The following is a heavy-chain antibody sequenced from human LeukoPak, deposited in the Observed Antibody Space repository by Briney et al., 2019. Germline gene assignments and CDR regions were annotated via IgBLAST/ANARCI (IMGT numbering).Heavy chain of an antibody. CDR1: GYTFTNYY. Sequence: ASVKVSCKASGYTFTNYYIHWVRQAPGQGLEWMGWINPNSGGTKYAQKFQGRVTMTTDTSISTAYMEMSRLTSDDTAVYYCARDAHNGYEFHDWFDPWGQGALVTVSS. J-gene: IGHJ5*02. D-gene: IGHD5-12*01. CDR3: ARDAHNGYEFHDWFDP. CDR2: INPNSGGT. V-gene: IGHV1-2*02.